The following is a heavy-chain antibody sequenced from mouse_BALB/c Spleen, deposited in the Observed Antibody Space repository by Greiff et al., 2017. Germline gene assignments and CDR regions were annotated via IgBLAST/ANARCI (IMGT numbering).Heavy chain of an antibody. D-gene: IGHD2-1*01. CDR1: GYSITSDYA. J-gene: IGHJ2*01. V-gene: IGHV3-2*02. CDR2: ISYSGST. Sequence: EVKLVESGPGLVKPSQSLSLTCTVTGYSITSDYAWNWIRQFPGNKLEWMGYISYSGSTSYNPSLKSRISITRDTSKNQFFLQLNSVTTEDTATYYCARAGNFHFDYWGQGTTLTVSS. CDR3: ARAGNFHFDY.